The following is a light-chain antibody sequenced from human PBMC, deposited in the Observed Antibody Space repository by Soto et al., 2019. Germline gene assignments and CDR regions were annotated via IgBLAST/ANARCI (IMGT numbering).Light chain of an antibody. CDR2: YAS. CDR1: QSVSSY. V-gene: IGKV3-11*01. CDR3: RHRRNT. Sequence: VLALSPATLTLSSAARATLSCRASQSVSSYLAWYQQKHFHAPMLLIFYASNRATGIPASFSGSGSGTDFTLTLSREEPEDFAGYYRRHRRNTFGQGTKVDIK. J-gene: IGKJ1*01.